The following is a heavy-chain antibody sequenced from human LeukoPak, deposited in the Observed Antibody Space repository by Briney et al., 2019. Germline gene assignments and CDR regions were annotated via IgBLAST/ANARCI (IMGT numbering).Heavy chain of an antibody. Sequence: ASVKVSCKASGYTFTSYGISWVRQAPGQGLEWMGWISAYNGKTNYAQKLQGRVTMTTDTSTSTAYMELRSLRSDDTAVYYCARDPVGYCSGGSCSGGAFDIWGQGTMVTVSS. CDR2: ISAYNGKT. V-gene: IGHV1-18*01. CDR1: GYTFTSYG. J-gene: IGHJ3*02. CDR3: ARDPVGYCSGGSCSGGAFDI. D-gene: IGHD2-15*01.